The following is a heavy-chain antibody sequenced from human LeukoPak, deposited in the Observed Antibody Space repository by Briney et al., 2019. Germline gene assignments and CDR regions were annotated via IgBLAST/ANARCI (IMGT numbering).Heavy chain of an antibody. CDR3: AGDLSTAADDY. V-gene: IGHV3-48*04. CDR1: GFTFSSYH. J-gene: IGHJ4*02. Sequence: GGSLRLSCAASGFTFSSYHMNWVRQAPGKWLEWVSYISSSSTTVYYADSVRGRFTISRDNAKNSLFLQMNSLRAEDTAVYYCAGDLSTAADDYWGQGTLVTVSS. CDR2: ISSSSTTV. D-gene: IGHD6-13*01.